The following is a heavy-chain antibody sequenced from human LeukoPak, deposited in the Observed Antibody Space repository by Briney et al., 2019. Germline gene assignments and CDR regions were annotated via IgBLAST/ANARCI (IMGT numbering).Heavy chain of an antibody. J-gene: IGHJ4*02. CDR1: GFTFRSYG. Sequence: GGSLRLSCAASGFTFRSYGMHWVRQAPGKGLEWVAVIWYDGSNKYCADSVKGRFTISRDNSKNTLYLEMSSLRAEDTAVYYCARVGSSSSLGFDYWGQGTLVTVSS. CDR3: ARVGSSSSLGFDY. CDR2: IWYDGSNK. V-gene: IGHV3-33*01. D-gene: IGHD6-6*01.